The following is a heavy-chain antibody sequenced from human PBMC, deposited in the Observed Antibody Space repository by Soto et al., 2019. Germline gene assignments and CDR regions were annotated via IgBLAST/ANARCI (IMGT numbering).Heavy chain of an antibody. CDR2: ISYDGSNK. D-gene: IGHD3-3*01. Sequence: GGSLRLSCAASGFTFSSYGMHWVRQAPGKGLEWVAVISYDGSNKYYADSVKGRFTISRDNSKNTLYLQMNSLRAEDTAVYYCAKEGVGNAGSGYSKQTPKDYYYYYYMDVWGKGTTVTVSS. CDR1: GFTFSSYG. CDR3: AKEGVGNAGSGYSKQTPKDYYYYYYMDV. J-gene: IGHJ6*03. V-gene: IGHV3-30*18.